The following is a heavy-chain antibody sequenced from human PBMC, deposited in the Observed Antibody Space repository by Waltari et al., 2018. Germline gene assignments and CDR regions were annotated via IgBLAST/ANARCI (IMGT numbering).Heavy chain of an antibody. CDR1: GDSVATVGSY. CDR3: ARGDYSGKPHPLDY. Sequence: HVHLQESGPRLVKPSQTLSLTCSVSGDSVATVGSYWTWIRQYPGKGLEWIGYIFYTGSTYYDPPLRSRVSISLDRSENHVSLKLTSVTAADTAVYYCARGDYSGKPHPLDYWGQGTLVSVSS. J-gene: IGHJ4*02. D-gene: IGHD3-16*01. CDR2: IFYTGST. V-gene: IGHV4-31*03.